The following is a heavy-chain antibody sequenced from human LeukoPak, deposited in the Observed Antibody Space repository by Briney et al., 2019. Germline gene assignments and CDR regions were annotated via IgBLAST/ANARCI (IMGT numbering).Heavy chain of an antibody. D-gene: IGHD4-17*01. CDR1: GGSISCSSYY. CDR3: ARHTPPTVTIFDY. CDR2: IYYSGST. Sequence: PSETLSLTCTVSGGSISCSSYYWGWIRQPPGKGLEWIGSIYYSGSTYYNPSLKSRVTISVDTSKNQFSLKLSSVTAADTAVYYCARHTPPTVTIFDYWGQGTLVTVSS. V-gene: IGHV4-39*01. J-gene: IGHJ4*02.